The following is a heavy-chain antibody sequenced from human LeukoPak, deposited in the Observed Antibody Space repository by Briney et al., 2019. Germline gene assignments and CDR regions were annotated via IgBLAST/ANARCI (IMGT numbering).Heavy chain of an antibody. V-gene: IGHV3-21*01. CDR1: GFTFSSYS. J-gene: IGHJ2*01. D-gene: IGHD2-15*01. CDR2: ISSSSSYI. Sequence: GGSLRLSCAASGFTFSSYSMNWVRQAPGKGLEWVSSISSSSSYIYYADSVKGRFTISRDNAKNSLYLQMNSLRAEDTAVYYCARGPRNPKDRWVAEWYFDLWGRGTLVTVSS. CDR3: ARGPRNPKDRWVAEWYFDL.